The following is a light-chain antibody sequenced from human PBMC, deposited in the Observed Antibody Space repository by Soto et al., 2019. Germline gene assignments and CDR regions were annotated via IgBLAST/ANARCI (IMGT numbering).Light chain of an antibody. CDR1: QGISSY. CDR3: QQYYSYPRT. V-gene: IGKV1-8*01. Sequence: AIRMTQSPSSLSSSTGDRVTITCRASQGISSYLAWYQQKPGKAPKLLIYAASTLKSGVPSRFSGSGSGTDFTLPISCLQSEDFATYYCQQYYSYPRTFGQGAKVEIK. CDR2: AAS. J-gene: IGKJ1*01.